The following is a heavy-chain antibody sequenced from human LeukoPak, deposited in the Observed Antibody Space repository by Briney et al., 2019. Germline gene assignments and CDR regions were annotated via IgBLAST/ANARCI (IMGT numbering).Heavy chain of an antibody. CDR1: GFPFSSYW. Sequence: GGSLRLSCAASGFPFSSYWMHWVRQAPGKGLVWVSRINTDGRRTSHAPSVKGRFTISRDNAKNTPYLQMNSLSAEDPAVYYGARGPMIGGVWGQGTLVTVSS. CDR3: ARGPMIGGV. D-gene: IGHD3-22*01. J-gene: IGHJ4*02. CDR2: INTDGRRT. V-gene: IGHV3-74*01.